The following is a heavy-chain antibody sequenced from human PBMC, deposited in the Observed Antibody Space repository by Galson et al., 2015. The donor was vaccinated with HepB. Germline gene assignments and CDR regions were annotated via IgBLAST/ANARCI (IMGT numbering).Heavy chain of an antibody. D-gene: IGHD1-14*01. Sequence: SLRLSCAASGFTFSNYGMHWVRQAPGEGLEWMAVVWFDGSKEFYAESVKGRLTISRDNFKNTLYLQMNSLRAEDTAVYYCARYNGGSALDYWGQGTLVTVSS. V-gene: IGHV3-33*01. CDR2: VWFDGSKE. CDR3: ARYNGGSALDY. CDR1: GFTFSNYG. J-gene: IGHJ4*02.